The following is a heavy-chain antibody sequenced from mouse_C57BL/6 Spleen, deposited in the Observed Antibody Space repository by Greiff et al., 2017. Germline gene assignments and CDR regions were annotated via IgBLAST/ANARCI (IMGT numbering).Heavy chain of an antibody. CDR3: ARDRDYDGFDY. Sequence: DVKLVESGGGLVKPGGSLKLSCAASGFTFSSYAMSWVRQTPEKRLEWVATISDGGSYTYYPDNVKGRFTISRDNAKNNLYLQMSHLKSEETAMYYCARDRDYDGFDYWGQGTTLTVSS. V-gene: IGHV5-4*01. D-gene: IGHD2-4*01. CDR2: ISDGGSYT. CDR1: GFTFSSYA. J-gene: IGHJ2*01.